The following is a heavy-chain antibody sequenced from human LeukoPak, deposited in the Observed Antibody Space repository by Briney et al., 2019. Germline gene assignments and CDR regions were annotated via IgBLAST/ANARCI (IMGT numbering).Heavy chain of an antibody. CDR3: ARDLGYSSSWSLDY. Sequence: GGSLRLSCAASGFTFDDYAMHWVRQAPGKGLEWVSGISWNSGSIGYADSVKGRFTISRDNAKNSLYLQMNSLRAEDTALYYCARDLGYSSSWSLDYWGQGTLVTVSS. CDR1: GFTFDDYA. D-gene: IGHD6-13*01. J-gene: IGHJ4*02. CDR2: ISWNSGSI. V-gene: IGHV3-9*01.